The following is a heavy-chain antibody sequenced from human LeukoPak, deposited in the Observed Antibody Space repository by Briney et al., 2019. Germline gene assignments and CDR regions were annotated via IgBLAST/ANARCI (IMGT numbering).Heavy chain of an antibody. CDR3: ARDVVRFPPRRAFDI. Sequence: APVKVSCKASGGTFSNYAISWVRQAPGQGLEWVGGIIPIFGITNYAQKFQGRVTITADKSTSTAYMELSSLRSEDTAVYYCARDVVRFPPRRAFDIWGQGTMVTVSS. CDR1: GGTFSNYA. V-gene: IGHV1-69*10. J-gene: IGHJ3*02. D-gene: IGHD2-2*01. CDR2: IIPIFGIT.